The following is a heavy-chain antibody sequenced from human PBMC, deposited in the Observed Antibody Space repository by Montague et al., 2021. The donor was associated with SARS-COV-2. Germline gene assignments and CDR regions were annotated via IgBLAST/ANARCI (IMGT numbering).Heavy chain of an antibody. V-gene: IGHV3-30-3*01. Sequence: SLRLSCAASGFTFSSYAMHWVRQAPGKGLEWVAVISYDGSNKYYXDSXKGLFTISRDNSKNTLYLQMNSLRAEDTAVYYCAREPSGYDILTGYYNSGYFDYWGQGTLVTVSS. CDR1: GFTFSSYA. CDR3: AREPSGYDILTGYYNSGYFDY. D-gene: IGHD3-9*01. CDR2: ISYDGSNK. J-gene: IGHJ4*02.